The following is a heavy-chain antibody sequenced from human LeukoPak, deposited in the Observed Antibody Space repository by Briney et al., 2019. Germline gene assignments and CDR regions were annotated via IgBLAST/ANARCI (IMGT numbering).Heavy chain of an antibody. J-gene: IGHJ4*02. CDR1: GFTFSSYE. V-gene: IGHV3-48*03. CDR2: ISSSGSTI. Sequence: GGSLRLSCAASGFTFSSYEMNWVRQAPGKGLEWVSYISSSGSTIYYADSVKGRFTISRDNAKNSLYLQMNSLRAEDTAVYYCARGSGRSFFDYWGQGTLVTVSS. D-gene: IGHD3-10*01. CDR3: ARGSGRSFFDY.